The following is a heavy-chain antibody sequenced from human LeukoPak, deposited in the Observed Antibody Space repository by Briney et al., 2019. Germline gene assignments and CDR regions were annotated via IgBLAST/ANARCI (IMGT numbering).Heavy chain of an antibody. V-gene: IGHV4-34*01. CDR2: INHSGST. CDR1: GDPISGSSNYK. J-gene: IGHJ4*02. CDR3: ARRIVVVVAATYIDY. Sequence: SETLSLTCTVSGDPISGSSNYKWSWIRQPPGKGLEWIGEINHSGSTNYNPSLKSRVTISVDTSKNQFSLKLSSVTAADTAVYYCARRIVVVVAATYIDYWGQGTLVAVSS. D-gene: IGHD2-15*01.